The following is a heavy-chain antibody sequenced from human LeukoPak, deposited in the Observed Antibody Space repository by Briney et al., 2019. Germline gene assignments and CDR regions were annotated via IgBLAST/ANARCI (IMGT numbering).Heavy chain of an antibody. CDR2: ISGSSGYI. V-gene: IGHV3-21*01. J-gene: IGHJ4*02. CDR3: ARGPTYSSSLYYFDY. D-gene: IGHD6-13*01. CDR1: GFTFSSYS. Sequence: PGGSLRLSCAASGFTFSSYSMNWVRQAPGKGLEWVSSISGSSGYIYYAESVKGRFTISRDNAKNTLYLQMNSLRAEDTAVYYCARGPTYSSSLYYFDYWGQGTLVTVSS.